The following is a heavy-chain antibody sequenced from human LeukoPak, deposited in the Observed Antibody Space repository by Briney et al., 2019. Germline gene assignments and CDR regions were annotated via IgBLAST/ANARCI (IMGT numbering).Heavy chain of an antibody. CDR2: ISYDGSNK. Sequence: GGSLRLSCVASGFTFTSYAMHWVRQAPGKGLEWVAVISYDGSNKYNADSVKGRFTISRDNSKSTLYLQMNSLRAEDTAVYYCAKSAVGSTAYYYYMDVWGKGTTVTVSS. D-gene: IGHD1-26*01. CDR1: GFTFTSYA. CDR3: AKSAVGSTAYYYYMDV. J-gene: IGHJ6*03. V-gene: IGHV3-30-3*02.